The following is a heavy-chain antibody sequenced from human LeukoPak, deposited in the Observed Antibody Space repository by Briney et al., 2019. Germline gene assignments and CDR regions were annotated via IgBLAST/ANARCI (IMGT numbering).Heavy chain of an antibody. CDR1: GFTLSTYW. CDR3: ARSGAPTLDY. J-gene: IGHJ4*02. V-gene: IGHV3-74*01. D-gene: IGHD2-15*01. Sequence: PGGSLRLSCAASGFTLSTYWMHWVRQGPGKGLVWVSRIDSDGSSTIYADSAKGRFTTSRDNAKNTLYLQMNSLRAEDTAVYYCARSGAPTLDYWGQGTLVIVSS. CDR2: IDSDGSST.